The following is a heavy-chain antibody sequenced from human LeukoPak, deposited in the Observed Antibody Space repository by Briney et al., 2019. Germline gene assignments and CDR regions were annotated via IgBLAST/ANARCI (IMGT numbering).Heavy chain of an antibody. V-gene: IGHV1-18*01. J-gene: IGHJ4*02. CDR1: GYTFTSYG. D-gene: IGHD6-13*01. CDR2: ISAYNGNT. Sequence: GASVKVSCKASGYTFTSYGISWVRQAPGQGLEWMGWISAYNGNTNYAQKLQGRVTMTTDTSTSTAYMEVRSLRSDDTAVYYCARAHRLYSSSWYGNGDFDYWGQGTLVTVSS. CDR3: ARAHRLYSSSWYGNGDFDY.